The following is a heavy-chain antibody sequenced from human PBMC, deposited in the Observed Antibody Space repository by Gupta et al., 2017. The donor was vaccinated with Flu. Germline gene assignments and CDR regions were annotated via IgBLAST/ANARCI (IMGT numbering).Heavy chain of an antibody. CDR3: AKYVTDSTNGMWFDP. D-gene: IGHD1-1*01. J-gene: IGHJ5*02. CDR1: G. V-gene: IGHV3-30*18. Sequence: GMRWVREVPGKGLGWVASISLDGRKSDYATSEKDRYTVSRDNSGNKVYLRMRRLRSEDTGVYYGAKYVTDSTNGMWFDPRGKGALVTVSS. CDR2: ISLDGRKS.